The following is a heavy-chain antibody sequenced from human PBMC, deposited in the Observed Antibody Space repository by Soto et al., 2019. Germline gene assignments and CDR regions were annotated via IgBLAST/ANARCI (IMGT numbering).Heavy chain of an antibody. V-gene: IGHV6-1*01. Sequence: SQTLSLTCAISGDSVSSNSAAWNWIRQSPSRGLEWLGRTYYRSKWYNDYAVSVKSRITINPDTSKNQFSLQLNSVTPEGTAVYYCARSRYDFWSGGYYYGMDVWGQGTTVTVSS. CDR3: ARSRYDFWSGGYYYGMDV. CDR1: GDSVSSNSAA. CDR2: TYYRSKWYN. D-gene: IGHD3-3*01. J-gene: IGHJ6*02.